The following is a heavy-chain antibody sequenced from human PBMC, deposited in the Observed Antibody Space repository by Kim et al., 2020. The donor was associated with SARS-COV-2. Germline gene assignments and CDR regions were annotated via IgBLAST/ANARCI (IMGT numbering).Heavy chain of an antibody. CDR3: ARGRFGAIYYFDP. CDR2: INPSGGAT. V-gene: IGHV1-46*01. D-gene: IGHD3-10*01. Sequence: ASVKVSCKASGYSFTSYYMHWLREAPGQGLEWIGIINPSGGATTYAQKFQGRVTMTRDTSTSTMYMELSNLRSEDTAVYYCARGRFGAIYYFDPWGQGTL. J-gene: IGHJ4*02. CDR1: GYSFTSYY.